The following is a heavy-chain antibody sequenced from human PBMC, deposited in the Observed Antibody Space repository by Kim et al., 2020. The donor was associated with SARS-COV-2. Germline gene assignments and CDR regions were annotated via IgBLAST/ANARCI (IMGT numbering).Heavy chain of an antibody. J-gene: IGHJ6*02. CDR1: GYPLTEKY. V-gene: IGHV1-46*01. CDR2: INPATGYT. D-gene: IGHD3-16*01. CDR3: GRWHSSGGMDA. Sequence: ASVKVSCKASGYPLTEKYIHWVRQAPGQGPESLGVINPATGYTTYAQKFKGRVRLTRDTSTSTPYMDLSSLTSEDTAVYYCGRWHSSGGMDAWGQGTSVT.